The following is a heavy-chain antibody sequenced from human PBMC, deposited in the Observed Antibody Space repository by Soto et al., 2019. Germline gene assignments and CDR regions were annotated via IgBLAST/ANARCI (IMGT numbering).Heavy chain of an antibody. J-gene: IGHJ4*02. V-gene: IGHV4-34*01. Sequence: SETLSLTCAVYGGSFSGYYWSWIRQPPGKGLEWIGEINHSGSTNYNPSLKSRVTISVDTSKNQFSLQWSSLKASDTAMYYCARRLSPLDPYYFGYWGQGTLVTVSS. CDR1: GGSFSGYY. CDR3: ARRLSPLDPYYFGY. CDR2: INHSGST.